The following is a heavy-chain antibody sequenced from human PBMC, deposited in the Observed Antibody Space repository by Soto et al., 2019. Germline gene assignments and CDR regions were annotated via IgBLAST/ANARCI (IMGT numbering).Heavy chain of an antibody. D-gene: IGHD2-8*01. V-gene: IGHV3-30-3*01. J-gene: IGHJ1*01. CDR2: ISYDGSNK. CDR3: ARGPNCTNGVCLKYFQH. Sequence: HPGGSLRLSCAASGFTFSSYAMHWFRQAPGKGLEWVAVISYDGSNKYYADSVKGRFTISRDNSKNTLYLQMNSLRAEDTAVYYCARGPNCTNGVCLKYFQHWGQGTLVTVSS. CDR1: GFTFSSYA.